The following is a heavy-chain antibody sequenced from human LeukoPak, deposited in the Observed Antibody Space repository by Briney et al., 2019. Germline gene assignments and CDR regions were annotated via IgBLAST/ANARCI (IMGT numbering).Heavy chain of an antibody. CDR2: FDPEDGET. Sequence: ASVTVSCKVSGYTLTELSMHWVRQAPGKGLEGMGGFDPEDGETIYAQKFQGRVTMTEDTSTDTAYMELSSLRSEDTAVYYCATRAALLWFGESYDYWGQGTLVTVSS. V-gene: IGHV1-24*01. CDR1: GYTLTELS. CDR3: ATRAALLWFGESYDY. D-gene: IGHD3-10*01. J-gene: IGHJ4*02.